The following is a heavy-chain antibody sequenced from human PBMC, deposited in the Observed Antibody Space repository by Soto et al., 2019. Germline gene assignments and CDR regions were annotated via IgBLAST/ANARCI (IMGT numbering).Heavy chain of an antibody. CDR3: ARGSGGDLYYFDY. CDR1: EFTFSSFA. D-gene: IGHD2-21*02. V-gene: IGHV3-30-3*01. J-gene: IGHJ4*02. Sequence: GGSLRLSCAASEFTFSSFAMHWVRQAPGKGPEWVAGISNDGSNKIYADSVKGRFTISRDNSKNTLYLQMNSLRPEDTAVYYCARGSGGDLYYFDYWGQGTLVTVSS. CDR2: ISNDGSNK.